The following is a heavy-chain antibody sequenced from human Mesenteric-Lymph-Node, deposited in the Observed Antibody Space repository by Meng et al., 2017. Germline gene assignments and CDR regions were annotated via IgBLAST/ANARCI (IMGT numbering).Heavy chain of an antibody. J-gene: IGHJ6*02. CDR1: GYSFTSYW. D-gene: IGHD2-2*01. CDR3: ARLRYQLLFGARGMDV. V-gene: IGHV5-51*01. CDR2: IYPGDSDT. Sequence: GGSLRLSCKGSGYSFTSYWIGWVRQMPGKGLEWMGIIYPGDSDTRYSPSFQGQVTISADKSISTAYLQWSSLKASDTAMYYCARLRYQLLFGARGMDVWGQGPS.